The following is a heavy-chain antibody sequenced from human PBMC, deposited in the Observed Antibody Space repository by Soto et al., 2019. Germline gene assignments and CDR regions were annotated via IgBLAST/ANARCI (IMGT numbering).Heavy chain of an antibody. CDR1: GYTFTSYY. D-gene: IGHD5-18*01. V-gene: IGHV1-46*01. CDR2: INPSGGST. J-gene: IGHJ6*01. Sequence: ASVKVSCKASGYTFTSYYMHWVRQAPGQGLEWMGIINPSGGSTNCAQKFQGRVTMTRDTSTSTVYMELSRLRSDDTAVYYCARETLGYRYTPYYHYGMYVRGQGTTVPVSS. CDR3: ARETLGYRYTPYYHYGMYV.